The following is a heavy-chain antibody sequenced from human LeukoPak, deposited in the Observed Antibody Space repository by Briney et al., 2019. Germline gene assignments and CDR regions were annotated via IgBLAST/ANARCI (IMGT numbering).Heavy chain of an antibody. D-gene: IGHD5-12*01. CDR2: IYYSGGTT. V-gene: IGHV3-23*01. J-gene: IGHJ4*02. CDR1: GFAFSTYA. CDR3: AKDGVATSHFDY. Sequence: GGSLRLSCVASGFAFSTYAMSWVRQAPGKGLEWVSTIYYSGGTTYSAESVKGRFTISRDNSKNTLYLQMNSLRAEGTAIYYCAKDGVATSHFDYWGQGTLVTVSS.